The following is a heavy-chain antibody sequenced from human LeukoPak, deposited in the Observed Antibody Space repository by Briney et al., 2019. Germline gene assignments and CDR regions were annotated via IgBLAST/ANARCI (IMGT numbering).Heavy chain of an antibody. D-gene: IGHD6-13*01. CDR1: GYSFTSYW. CDR3: ARHHSSSWQDDAFDS. Sequence: HGESLKISCKGSGYSFTSYWIGWVRQMPGKGLEWMGIIYPGDSDTRYSPSFQAQVTISADKSISTAYLQWSSLKPSDTAMYYCARHHSSSWQDDAFDSWGQGTMVTVSS. CDR2: IYPGDSDT. V-gene: IGHV5-51*01. J-gene: IGHJ3*02.